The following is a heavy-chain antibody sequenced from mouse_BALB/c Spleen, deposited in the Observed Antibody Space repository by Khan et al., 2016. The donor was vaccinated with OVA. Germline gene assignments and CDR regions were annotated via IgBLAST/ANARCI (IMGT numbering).Heavy chain of an antibody. D-gene: IGHD1-1*01. CDR1: GFTFSTYG. CDR3: TRLAYYYDSEGCAY. CDR2: VSTGGSYT. J-gene: IGHJ3*01. Sequence: EVELVESGGDLVKPGGSLKLSCAASGFTFSTYGMSWVRQAPDKRLEWVATVSTGGSYTYYPDSVKGRFTISRDNAKNTLYLQMSGLRSEDTAMFYCTRLAYYYDSEGCAYGGQGTLVTVSA. V-gene: IGHV5-6*01.